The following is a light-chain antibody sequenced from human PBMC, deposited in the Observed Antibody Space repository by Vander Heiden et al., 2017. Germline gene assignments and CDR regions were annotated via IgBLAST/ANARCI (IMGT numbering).Light chain of an antibody. CDR2: GAS. J-gene: IGKJ1*01. V-gene: IGKV1-39*01. CDR3: QQNYSSPWT. Sequence: DIQMAQSPSSLSASVGDRVTIPCRASQSISTYLNWYQQRPEKAPNLLIYGASSLQSGGPSRFSGGGAGTDFTLTVSSLHPEDFATYYCQQNYSSPWTFGQGTKVEIK. CDR1: QSISTY.